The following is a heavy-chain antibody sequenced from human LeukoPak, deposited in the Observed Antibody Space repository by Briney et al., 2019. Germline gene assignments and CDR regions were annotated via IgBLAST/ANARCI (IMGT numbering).Heavy chain of an antibody. D-gene: IGHD3-22*01. CDR3: AKDQRTGAYYYDSSGYYALDY. Sequence: GGSLRLSCAASGFTFSSYAMSWVRQAPGKGLEWVSAISGSGGSTYYADSVKGRFTISRDNSKNTLYLQMNSLRAEDTAVYYCAKDQRTGAYYYDSSGYYALDYWGQGTLVTVSS. CDR1: GFTFSSYA. J-gene: IGHJ4*02. V-gene: IGHV3-23*01. CDR2: ISGSGGST.